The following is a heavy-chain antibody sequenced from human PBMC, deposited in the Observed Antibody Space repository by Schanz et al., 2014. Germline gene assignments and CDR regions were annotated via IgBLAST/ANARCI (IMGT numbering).Heavy chain of an antibody. Sequence: EVQLVESGGGLVKPGGSLRLSCVVSGFTFRSYNMNWVRQAPGKGLEWVSSINSRSNFIYYADSVKGRFTISRDNAKNSLYLQVNNLSAEDTAVYYCVRDKKGFVAVAGRAPFDYWGQGTLXTVSS. V-gene: IGHV3-21*02. J-gene: IGHJ4*02. CDR3: VRDKKGFVAVAGRAPFDY. CDR2: INSRSNFI. CDR1: GFTFRSYN. D-gene: IGHD6-19*01.